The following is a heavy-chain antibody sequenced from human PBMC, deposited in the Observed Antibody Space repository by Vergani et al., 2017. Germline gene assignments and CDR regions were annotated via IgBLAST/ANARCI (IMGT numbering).Heavy chain of an antibody. J-gene: IGHJ3*02. CDR1: GFTVSRNY. CDR3: ARDRGYGGNSGGDAFDI. D-gene: IGHD4-23*01. V-gene: IGHV3-53*01. CDR2: IYSGGRT. Sequence: EVQLVESGGGLIKPGGSLRLSCAASGFTVSRNYMSWVRQAPGKGLEWGAVIYSGGRTYYADSVKGRFTISRDNSKNTLYLQMNSRRAEDTAVYYFARDRGYGGNSGGDAFDIWGQGTMVTVSS.